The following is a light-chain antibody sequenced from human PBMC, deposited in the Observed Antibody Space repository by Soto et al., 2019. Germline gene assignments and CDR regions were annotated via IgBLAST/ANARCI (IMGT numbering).Light chain of an antibody. CDR2: KAS. Sequence: DVVMTQSPLSLTVTLGQPASISCRSSQSLVYSDGIAYLSWFQQRPGQSPRRLIYKASNRDSGVLERFNCSESGTDLTLQINRVEAEDVGIYYCMQGTHWPPTFGRGTRVEIK. CDR1: QSLVYSDGIAY. J-gene: IGKJ1*01. CDR3: MQGTHWPPT. V-gene: IGKV2-30*01.